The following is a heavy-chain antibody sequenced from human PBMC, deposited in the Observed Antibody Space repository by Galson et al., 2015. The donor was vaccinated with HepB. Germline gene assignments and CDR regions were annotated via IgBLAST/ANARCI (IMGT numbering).Heavy chain of an antibody. CDR2: ITNDGAGT. D-gene: IGHD3-9*01. Sequence: SLRLSCAASGFNFNYYAMHWVRQAPGRGLEYISGITNDGAGTNYADFVRGRFTISRDNSRKSLNLQMTSLRPDDTALYYCVKEDILSGFLVGSFHVRGQGTMVTVSS. CDR3: VKEDILSGFLVGSFHV. CDR1: GFNFNYYA. J-gene: IGHJ3*01. V-gene: IGHV3-64D*08.